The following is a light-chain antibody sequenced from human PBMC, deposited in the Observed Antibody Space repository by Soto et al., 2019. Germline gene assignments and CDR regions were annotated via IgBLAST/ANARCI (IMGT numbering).Light chain of an antibody. CDR3: QQLNSYPRT. CDR1: QGISSY. Sequence: QLTQSPSSLSASVGDRVTITCRASQGISSYLAWYQQKPGKAPKLLIYAASTLQSGVPSRVSGSVSGTDFTLTSSSLQPEDLATYYCQQLNSYPRTFGQGTKGESK. CDR2: AAS. V-gene: IGKV1-9*01. J-gene: IGKJ1*01.